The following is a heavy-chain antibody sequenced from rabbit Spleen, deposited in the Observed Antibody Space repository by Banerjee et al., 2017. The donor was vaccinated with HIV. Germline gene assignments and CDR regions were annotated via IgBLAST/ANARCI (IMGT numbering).Heavy chain of an antibody. Sequence: QSLEESGGDLVKPGASLTLTCTASGFSFSSTYYMCWVRQAPGKGLEWIACVDAGSSGSTYYASWAKGRFMMSRTSSTTVTLQMTSLTAADTATYFCARDLVAVIGWNFNLWGPGTLVTVS. CDR3: ARDLVAVIGWNFNL. J-gene: IGHJ4*01. CDR1: GFSFSSTYY. D-gene: IGHD1-1*01. V-gene: IGHV1S40*01. CDR2: VDAGSSGST.